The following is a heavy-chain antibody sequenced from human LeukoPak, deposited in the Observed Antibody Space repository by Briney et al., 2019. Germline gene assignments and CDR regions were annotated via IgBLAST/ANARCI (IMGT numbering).Heavy chain of an antibody. Sequence: GGSLRLSCAVSGFTISSHGMHWVRQAPGMGLEWVAMISYNGNSKYYGDSVKGRFTISRDNSKDTLYLEMDSLRTEDTAVYYCAKDWGSSGWYNYFDPWGQGTLVTVSS. CDR1: GFTISSHG. CDR2: ISYNGNSK. CDR3: AKDWGSSGWYNYFDP. D-gene: IGHD6-19*01. V-gene: IGHV3-30*18. J-gene: IGHJ5*02.